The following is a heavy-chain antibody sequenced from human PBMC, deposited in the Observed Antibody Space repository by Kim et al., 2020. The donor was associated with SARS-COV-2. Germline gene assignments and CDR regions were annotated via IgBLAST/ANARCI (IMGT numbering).Heavy chain of an antibody. CDR3: ASSEEFESHLGYYGMDV. CDR2: TYYRSKWYN. CDR1: GDSVSSNSAA. D-gene: IGHD3-10*01. Sequence: SQTLSLTCAISGDSVSSNSAAWNWIRQSPSRGLEWLGRTYYRSKWYNDYAVSVKSRITINPDTSKNQFSLQLNSVTPEDTAVYYCASSEEFESHLGYYGMDVWGQGTTVTVSS. J-gene: IGHJ6*02. V-gene: IGHV6-1*01.